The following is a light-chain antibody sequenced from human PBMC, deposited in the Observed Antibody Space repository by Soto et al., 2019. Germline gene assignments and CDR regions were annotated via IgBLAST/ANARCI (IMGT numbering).Light chain of an antibody. CDR2: HVS. CDR3: SSYTISSTLG. Sequence: SALTQPASVSGSPGQSITISCTGTSSDVGDYNYVSWYQQHPGKAPKLMIYHVSNRPSGVSNRFSGSKSGNTASLTISGLQAEDEADYYCSSYTISSTLGFGTGTKVTVL. V-gene: IGLV2-14*01. CDR1: SSDVGDYNY. J-gene: IGLJ1*01.